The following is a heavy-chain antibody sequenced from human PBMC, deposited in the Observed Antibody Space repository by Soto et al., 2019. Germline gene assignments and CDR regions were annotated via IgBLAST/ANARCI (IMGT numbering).Heavy chain of an antibody. CDR2: IKSKANGGTT. J-gene: IGHJ1*01. D-gene: IGHD2-15*01. CDR3: VSSIVPRY. Sequence: AGGSLRLSCAASGFTFSNTWMSWVRQASGKGLEWVGRIKSKANGGTTDYAAPVKGRFTISRDDSKNTLYLQMNSLKTEDTAVYYCVSSIVPRYWGQGTLVTVSS. CDR1: GFTFSNTW. V-gene: IGHV3-15*01.